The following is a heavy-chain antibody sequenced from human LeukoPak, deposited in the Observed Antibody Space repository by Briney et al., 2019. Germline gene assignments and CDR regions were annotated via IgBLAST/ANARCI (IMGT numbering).Heavy chain of an antibody. D-gene: IGHD3-22*01. J-gene: IGHJ4*02. V-gene: IGHV1-69*06. CDR2: IIPIFGTA. Sequence: ASVKVSCKAFGYTFTNYDISWVRQAPGQGLEWMGGIIPIFGTANYAQKFQGRVTITADKSTSTAYMELSSLRSEDTAVYYCAREVYYYDSSGYYSFDYWGQGTLVTVSS. CDR3: AREVYYYDSSGYYSFDY. CDR1: GYTFTNYD.